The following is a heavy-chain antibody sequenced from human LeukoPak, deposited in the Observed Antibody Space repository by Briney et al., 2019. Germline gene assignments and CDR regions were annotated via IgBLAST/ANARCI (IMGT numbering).Heavy chain of an antibody. CDR1: GFTFSSYS. J-gene: IGHJ4*02. D-gene: IGHD3-22*01. CDR3: ARDREYSSGYFNELETKEGLYYFDY. Sequence: GGSLRLSCAASGFTFSSYSMTWVRQAPGKGLEWVSSISSSSSYIYYADSVKGRFTISRDNAKNSPYLQMNSLRAEDTAVYYCARDREYSSGYFNELETKEGLYYFDYWGQGTLVTVSS. CDR2: ISSSSSYI. V-gene: IGHV3-21*01.